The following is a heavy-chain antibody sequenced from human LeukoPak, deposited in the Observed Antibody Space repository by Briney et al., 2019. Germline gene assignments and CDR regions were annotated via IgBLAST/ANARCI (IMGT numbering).Heavy chain of an antibody. V-gene: IGHV3-30*02. D-gene: IGHD2-15*01. CDR3: ARNRLRATATYMDV. CDR2: IEYDGTDT. CDR1: GFTFSNYG. Sequence: GGSLRLSCAASGFTFSNYGMHWVRQAPGKGLEWVAFIEYDGTDTHFADSVRGRFTISRDNSEDMLYLQIITLRAVDTAVYYCARNRLRATATYMDVWGKGTTVTVSS. J-gene: IGHJ6*04.